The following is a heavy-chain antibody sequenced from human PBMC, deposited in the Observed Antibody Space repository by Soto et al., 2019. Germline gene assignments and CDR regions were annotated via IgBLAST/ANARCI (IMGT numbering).Heavy chain of an antibody. V-gene: IGHV1-46*01. CDR1: GDTFTDYY. CDR3: ARGGHVVVVTAALDY. J-gene: IGHJ4*02. CDR2: VNPSGGHT. D-gene: IGHD2-21*02. Sequence: QVQLMQSGAEVKKPGASVKVSCTASGDTFTDYYIHWVRQAPGQGLEWMGTVNPSGGHTTYAQHFLGRVTMTGDGSTSILIVELTSRTSEDTAVYYCARGGHVVVVTAALDYWGQGTLVTVS.